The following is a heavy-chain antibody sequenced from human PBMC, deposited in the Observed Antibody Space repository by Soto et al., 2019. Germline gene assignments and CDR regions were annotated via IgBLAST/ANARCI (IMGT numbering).Heavy chain of an antibody. V-gene: IGHV4-39*01. CDR3: ARRSAVTLVRGVTSPWDT. CDR2: VYHTGNT. J-gene: IGHJ5*02. D-gene: IGHD3-10*01. Sequence: NPPETLSLTCTVSGGSINDYNYYWGWVRQSPAKGLEWIATVYHTGNTYYNPSLRSRVTISADTSRDQFSLKLTSVTAADTAVYYCARRSAVTLVRGVTSPWDTWGPGTVVTVSS. CDR1: GGSINDYNYY.